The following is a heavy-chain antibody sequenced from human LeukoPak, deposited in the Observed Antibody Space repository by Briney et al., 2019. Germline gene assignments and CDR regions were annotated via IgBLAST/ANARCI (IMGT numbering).Heavy chain of an antibody. CDR2: INHSGST. Sequence: SETLSLTCAVYGGSFSGYYWSWIRQPPGKGLEWIGEINHSGSTNYNPSLKSRVTISVDTSKNQFSLKLSSVTAADTAVYYCARGSNQLGYCSGGSCPYGMDVWGQGTKVTVSS. V-gene: IGHV4-34*01. CDR1: GGSFSGYY. J-gene: IGHJ6*02. CDR3: ARGSNQLGYCSGGSCPYGMDV. D-gene: IGHD2-15*01.